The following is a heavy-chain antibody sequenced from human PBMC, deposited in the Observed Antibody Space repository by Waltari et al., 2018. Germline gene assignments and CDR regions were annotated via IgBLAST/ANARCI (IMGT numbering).Heavy chain of an antibody. Sequence: ELQLVESGGGLVQPGGSLRLSCAASGFTLSSYWMSWVRQAPGKGLEGVANIKKDGGEEYYVDSVRGRFTISRDNAKNSLFLQMNSLRPEDTAVYYCARDQWFAFDIWGQGTMVTVSS. CDR3: ARDQWFAFDI. CDR2: IKKDGGEE. V-gene: IGHV3-7*01. CDR1: GFTLSSYW. J-gene: IGHJ3*02. D-gene: IGHD3-22*01.